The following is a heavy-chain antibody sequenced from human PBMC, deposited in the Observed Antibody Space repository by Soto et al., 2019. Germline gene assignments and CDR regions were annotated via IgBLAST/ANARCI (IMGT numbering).Heavy chain of an antibody. J-gene: IGHJ4*02. Sequence: EVQLLESGGGLVQPGGSLRLSCVASGFTFSNYAMSWFRQPPGKGLEWVASFSASGGSTYYADSVKGRFTISRDNSRNTLYLHMNSLSVEDTALYYCAKAGQWLADFDYWGQGTLVTVSS. CDR3: AKAGQWLADFDY. D-gene: IGHD6-19*01. CDR1: GFTFSNYA. V-gene: IGHV3-23*01. CDR2: FSASGGST.